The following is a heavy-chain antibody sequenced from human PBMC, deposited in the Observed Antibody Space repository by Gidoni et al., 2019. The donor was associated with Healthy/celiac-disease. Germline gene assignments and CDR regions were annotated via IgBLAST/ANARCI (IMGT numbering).Heavy chain of an antibody. V-gene: IGHV1-69*01. CDR2: IIPIFGTA. CDR1: GGTFRSYA. D-gene: IGHD2-21*02. CDR3: ARGSCGGDCYPNYYYGMDV. Sequence: QVQLVQSGAEVKKPGSSVKVSCKASGGTFRSYAISWVRPAPGQGLEWMGGIIPIFGTANYAQKFQGRVTITADESTSTAYMELSSLRSEDTAVYYCARGSCGGDCYPNYYYGMDVWGQGTTVTVSS. J-gene: IGHJ6*02.